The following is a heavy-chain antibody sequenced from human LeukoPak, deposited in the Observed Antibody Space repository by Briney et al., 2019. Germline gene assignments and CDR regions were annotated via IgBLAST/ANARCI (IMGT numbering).Heavy chain of an antibody. V-gene: IGHV1-24*01. D-gene: IGHD1-26*01. CDR1: GYTLTELS. Sequence: ASVKVSCKVSGYTLTELSMHWVRQAPGKGLEWMGGFDPEDGETIYAQKFQGRVTMTRDMSTSTVYMELSSLRSEDTAVYYCASLLFAWAWFDPWGQGTLVTVSS. J-gene: IGHJ5*02. CDR2: FDPEDGET. CDR3: ASLLFAWAWFDP.